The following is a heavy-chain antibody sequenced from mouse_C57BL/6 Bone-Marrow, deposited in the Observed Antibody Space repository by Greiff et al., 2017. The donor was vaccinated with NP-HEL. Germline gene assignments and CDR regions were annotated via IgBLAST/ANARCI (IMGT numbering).Heavy chain of an antibody. J-gene: IGHJ1*03. V-gene: IGHV2-5*01. CDR2: IWRGGST. Sequence: VQLVESGPGLVQPSQSLSITCTVSGFSLTSYGVHWVRQSPGKGLEWLGVIWRGGSTDYNAAFMSRLSITKDNSKSQVFFKMNSLQADDTAIYYCAKTYYYGSSWNWYFDVWGTGTTVTVSS. D-gene: IGHD1-1*01. CDR1: GFSLTSYG. CDR3: AKTYYYGSSWNWYFDV.